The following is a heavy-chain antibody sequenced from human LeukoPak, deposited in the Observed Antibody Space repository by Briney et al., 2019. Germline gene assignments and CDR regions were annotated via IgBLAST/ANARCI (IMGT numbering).Heavy chain of an antibody. D-gene: IGHD6-19*01. CDR1: GFTFSNYA. V-gene: IGHV3-21*01. Sequence: GGSLRLSCTASGFTFSNYAMNWVRQAPGKGLEWVSSISSSSGYIYYADSVKGRFTISSDNARNSLYLQMNSLRAEDTAVYYCATSFSSGWSFFYYWGQGTLVTVSS. CDR2: ISSSSGYI. J-gene: IGHJ4*02. CDR3: ATSFSSGWSFFYY.